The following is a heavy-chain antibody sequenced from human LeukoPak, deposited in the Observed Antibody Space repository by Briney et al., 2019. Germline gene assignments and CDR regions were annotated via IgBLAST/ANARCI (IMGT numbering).Heavy chain of an antibody. J-gene: IGHJ6*03. Sequence: GGSLRLSCAASGFTFSTCWRYWVRQVPGKGLVWVSRINSDGSGRSYADSVKGRFTISRDNAKNTLYLQMNSLRAEDTAVYFCARDGYSYYMDVWGKGTTVTVSS. CDR2: INSDGSGR. CDR3: ARDGYSYYMDV. CDR1: GFTFSTCW. V-gene: IGHV3-74*01.